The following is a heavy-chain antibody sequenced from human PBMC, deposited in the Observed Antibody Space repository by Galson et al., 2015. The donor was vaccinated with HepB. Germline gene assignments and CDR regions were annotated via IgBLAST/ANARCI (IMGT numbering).Heavy chain of an antibody. J-gene: IGHJ4*02. CDR2: INHSGST. D-gene: IGHD3-3*01. CDR1: GGSFSGYY. CDR3: ARGQGRFLEWDRRYYFDY. V-gene: IGHV4-34*01. Sequence: SETLSLTCAVYGGSFSGYYWSWIRQPPGKGLEWIGEINHSGSTNYNPSLKSRVTISVDTSKNQFSLKLSSVTAADTAVYYCARGQGRFLEWDRRYYFDYWGQGTLVTVSS.